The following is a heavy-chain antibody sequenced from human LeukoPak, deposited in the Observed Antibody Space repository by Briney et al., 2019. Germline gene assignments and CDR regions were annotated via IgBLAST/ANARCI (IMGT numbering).Heavy chain of an antibody. V-gene: IGHV1-2*02. D-gene: IGHD1-26*01. Sequence: ASVKVSCKASGYTFTGYYMHWVRQAPGQGLEWMGWINPNSGGTNYAQKFRGRVTMTRDTSISTAYMELSRLRSDDTAVYYCARMGEWELVAFDYWGQGTLVTVSS. J-gene: IGHJ4*02. CDR1: GYTFTGYY. CDR2: INPNSGGT. CDR3: ARMGEWELVAFDY.